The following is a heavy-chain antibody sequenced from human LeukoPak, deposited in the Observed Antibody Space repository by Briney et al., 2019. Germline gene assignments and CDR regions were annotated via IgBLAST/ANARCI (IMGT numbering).Heavy chain of an antibody. J-gene: IGHJ4*02. CDR2: IRYDGSNK. D-gene: IGHD5-24*01. CDR1: GFTFSSYG. Sequence: PGGSLRLSCVASGFTFSSYGMHWVRQAPGKGLEWVAFIRYDGSNKYYADSVKGRFTISRDNSKNTLYLQMNSLRVEDTAVYYCARETPRRGETRDGYRWGQGTVVTVSS. CDR3: ARETPRRGETRDGYR. V-gene: IGHV3-30*02.